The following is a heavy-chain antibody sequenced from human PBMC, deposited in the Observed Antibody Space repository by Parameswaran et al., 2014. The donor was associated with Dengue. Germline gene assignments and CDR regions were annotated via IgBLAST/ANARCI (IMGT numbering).Heavy chain of an antibody. CDR2: IYYSGST. D-gene: IGHD4-11*01. J-gene: IGHJ5*02. Sequence: ASETLSLTCAVYGGSFSGYYWSWIRQPPGKGLEWIGSIYYSGSTYYNPSLKSRVTISVDTSKNQFSLKLSSVTAADTAVYYCARRNDYRISFDPWGQGTLVTVSS. V-gene: IGHV4-34*01. CDR1: GGSFSGYY. CDR3: ARRNDYRISFDP.